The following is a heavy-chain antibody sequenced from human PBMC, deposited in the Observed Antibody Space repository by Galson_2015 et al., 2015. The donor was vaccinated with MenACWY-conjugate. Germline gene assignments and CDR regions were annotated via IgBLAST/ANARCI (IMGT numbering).Heavy chain of an antibody. D-gene: IGHD2-15*01. CDR1: GFTISNQF. Sequence: SLRLSCASSGFTISNQFMTWLRQAPGKGLEWISAIYSGGSTFYADSLKDRVVVSSDLRKNTVYLQMNSLRDDDTAIYYCARGGADAFDMWGQGTMVTVSS. CDR3: ARGGADAFDM. V-gene: IGHV3-53*01. J-gene: IGHJ3*02. CDR2: IYSGGST.